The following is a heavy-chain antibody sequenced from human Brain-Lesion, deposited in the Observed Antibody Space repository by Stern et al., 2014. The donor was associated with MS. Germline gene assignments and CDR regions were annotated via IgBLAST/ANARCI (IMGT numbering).Heavy chain of an antibody. CDR3: ARRTFFYDGSGYQNRPFDY. J-gene: IGHJ4*02. Sequence: VQLEESGPGLVKPSETLSLTCTVSGGSVSSRSYYWDWIRLPPGKGLEWIGNIYYNGSTFYSPSLKSRVPISVDTSKTHFSLKRSSVTAADTAVYYCARRTFFYDGSGYQNRPFDYWGQGTLVTVSS. D-gene: IGHD3-22*01. V-gene: IGHV4-39*01. CDR1: GGSVSSRSYY. CDR2: IYYNGST.